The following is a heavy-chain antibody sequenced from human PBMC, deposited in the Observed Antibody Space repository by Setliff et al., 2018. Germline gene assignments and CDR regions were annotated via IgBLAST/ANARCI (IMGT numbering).Heavy chain of an antibody. Sequence: SVKVSCKASGYTFSSYAMHWVRQAPGQGLEWMGGIIPIFGTANYAQKFQGRVTITADESKSTAYMELSSLRSEDTAVYYCARDSRGLVPAAIEGSYYYYGMDVWGQGTTVTVSS. J-gene: IGHJ6*02. D-gene: IGHD2-2*02. CDR2: IIPIFGTA. V-gene: IGHV1-69*13. CDR1: GYTFSSYA. CDR3: ARDSRGLVPAAIEGSYYYYGMDV.